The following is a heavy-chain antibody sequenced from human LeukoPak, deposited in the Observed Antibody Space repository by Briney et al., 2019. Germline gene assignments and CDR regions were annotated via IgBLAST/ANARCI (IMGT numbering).Heavy chain of an antibody. J-gene: IGHJ4*02. CDR2: IIPIFATA. Sequence: SVKVSCKASGGTFNSYVISWVRQAPGQGLEWMGGIIPIFATAKYAQKFQGRVTITADESTNTAYMEMGSLRSEDTAVYFCGKNERYGDTRLYHFDYWGQGTLVTVSS. CDR1: GGTFNSYV. D-gene: IGHD4-17*01. V-gene: IGHV1-69*13. CDR3: GKNERYGDTRLYHFDY.